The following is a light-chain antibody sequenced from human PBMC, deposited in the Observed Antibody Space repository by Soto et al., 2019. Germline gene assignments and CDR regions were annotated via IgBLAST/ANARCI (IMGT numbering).Light chain of an antibody. J-gene: IGLJ2*01. CDR3: CSYTDIALDVV. Sequence: QSALTQPASVSGSPGQSITISCTGTSSDIGDYDYVSWYQHLPGKAPKLLIFDVTHRPSGVSERFSGSKSGNTASLTISGVRPEDEADYYCCSYTDIALDVVFGGGTKLTVL. CDR2: DVT. V-gene: IGLV2-14*01. CDR1: SSDIGDYDY.